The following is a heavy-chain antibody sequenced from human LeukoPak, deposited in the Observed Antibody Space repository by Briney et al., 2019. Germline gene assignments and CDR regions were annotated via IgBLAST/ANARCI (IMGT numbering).Heavy chain of an antibody. J-gene: IGHJ4*02. V-gene: IGHV3-30*18. D-gene: IGHD1-26*01. CDR2: ISYDGSNK. CDR3: AKDRSGSYFDY. CDR1: GFTFSSYG. Sequence: GGSLRLSCAASGFTFSSYGMHWVRQAPGKGLEWVAVISYDGSNKYYADSVKGRFTISRDNSKDTLYLQMNSLRAEDTAVYYCAKDRSGSYFDYWGQGTLVTVSS.